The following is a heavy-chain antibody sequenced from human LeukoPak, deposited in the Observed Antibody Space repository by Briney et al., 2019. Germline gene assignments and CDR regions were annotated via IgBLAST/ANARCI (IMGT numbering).Heavy chain of an antibody. V-gene: IGHV4-61*02. J-gene: IGHJ4*02. D-gene: IGHD3-22*01. CDR1: GYSISSGYY. CDR2: IYTSGST. Sequence: SETLSLTCAVSGYSISSGYYWGCIRQPAGKGLEWIGRIYTSGSTNYNPSLKSRVTISVDTSKNQSSLKLSSVTAADTVVYYCARARGDSSGYYWSSYFDYWGQGTLVTVSS. CDR3: ARARGDSSGYYWSSYFDY.